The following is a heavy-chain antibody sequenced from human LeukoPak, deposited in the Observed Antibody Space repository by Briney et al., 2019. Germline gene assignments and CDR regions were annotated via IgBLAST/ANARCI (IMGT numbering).Heavy chain of an antibody. CDR2: IKQDGSEK. CDR1: GFTFSSYW. D-gene: IGHD5-24*01. CDR3: ARDRLDGYNYPNWFDP. J-gene: IGHJ5*02. V-gene: IGHV3-7*01. Sequence: GGSLRLSCAASGFTFSSYWTSWVRQAPGKGLEWVANIKQDGSEKYYVDSVKGRFTISRDNAKNSLYLQMNSLRAEDTAVYYCARDRLDGYNYPNWFDPWGQGNLVTVSS.